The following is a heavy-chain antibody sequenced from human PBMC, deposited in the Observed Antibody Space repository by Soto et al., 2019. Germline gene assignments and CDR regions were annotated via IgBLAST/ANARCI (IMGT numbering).Heavy chain of an antibody. D-gene: IGHD2-21*02. Sequence: GGSLRLSCVASGLSFASYSLSWVRQVPGKGLEWVSTISGSGSATYYADSVKGRFTISRDNSKNTLYLQMNSLRAEDTAVYYCASPIGGNSLSPLDYWGQGTLVTVS. J-gene: IGHJ4*02. CDR2: ISGSGSAT. V-gene: IGHV3-23*01. CDR3: ASPIGGNSLSPLDY. CDR1: GLSFASYS.